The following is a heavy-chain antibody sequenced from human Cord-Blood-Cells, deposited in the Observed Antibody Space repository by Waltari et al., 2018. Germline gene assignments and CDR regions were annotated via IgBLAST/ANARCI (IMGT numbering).Heavy chain of an antibody. V-gene: IGHV5-51*01. CDR1: GYSFTSYW. J-gene: IGHJ4*02. CDR3: ARRPIYYDSSGYYFDY. Sequence: EVQLVQSGAEVKKPGEHLKTSCKGSGYSFTSYWIGWLRRMPGKGLEWMGIIYPGDSDTRYSPSFQGQVTISADKSISTAYLQWSSLKASDTAMYYCARRPIYYDSSGYYFDYWGQGTLVTVSS. D-gene: IGHD3-22*01. CDR2: IYPGDSDT.